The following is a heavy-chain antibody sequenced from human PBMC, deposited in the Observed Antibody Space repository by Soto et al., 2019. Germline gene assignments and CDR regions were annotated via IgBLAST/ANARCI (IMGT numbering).Heavy chain of an antibody. Sequence: QVHLVQSGAEVKKPGSSVKVSCKASRGTFSSYAFNWVRQAPGQGLEGMGGIMPLFRTANYAQNFQARITTTADDATSTVYMDLNSLGSDDRAVLYWACDTTSGSFLDFWGQEPL. V-gene: IGHV1-69*19. CDR3: ACDTTSGSFLDF. CDR1: RGTFSSYA. CDR2: IMPLFRTA. D-gene: IGHD6-6*01. J-gene: IGHJ4*02.